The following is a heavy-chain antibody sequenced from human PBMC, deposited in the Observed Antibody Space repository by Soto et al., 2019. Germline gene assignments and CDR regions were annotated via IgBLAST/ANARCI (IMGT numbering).Heavy chain of an antibody. Sequence: QVQLVQSGAEVKKPGASVKVSCKASGFTFTNYFFHWVRQAPRQGLEWMGIISPSAGSTNYVQSLQGRVTMTRETSTSPVYMELSSMRSEDTAVYYCARGDGRGSSGFYYYYGMDVWGHGTTVTVSS. J-gene: IGHJ6*02. CDR3: ARGDGRGSSGFYYYYGMDV. D-gene: IGHD6-25*01. CDR1: GFTFTNYF. CDR2: ISPSAGST. V-gene: IGHV1-46*01.